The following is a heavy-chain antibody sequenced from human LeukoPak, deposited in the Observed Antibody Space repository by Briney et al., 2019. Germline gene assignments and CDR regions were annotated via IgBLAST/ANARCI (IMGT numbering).Heavy chain of an antibody. Sequence: GGSLRLSCAASGFTFSSYSMNWVRQAPGKGLEWVSYISSSSSTIYYADSVKGRFTISRDNAKKSPYLQMNSLRAEDTAVYYCAREVPDSSGYWGQGTLVTVSS. J-gene: IGHJ4*02. CDR2: ISSSSSTI. V-gene: IGHV3-48*01. D-gene: IGHD3-22*01. CDR1: GFTFSSYS. CDR3: AREVPDSSGY.